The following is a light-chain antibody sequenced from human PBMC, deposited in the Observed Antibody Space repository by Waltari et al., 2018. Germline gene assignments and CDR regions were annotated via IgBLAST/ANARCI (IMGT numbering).Light chain of an antibody. CDR1: DLQNKN. V-gene: IGLV3-10*01. CDR2: EDT. J-gene: IGLJ3*02. Sequence: SYELTQPPSVSVSPGQPARITCSGDDLQNKNAYCYQQKPGTAPVGVIYEDTKRPSGIPERFSGSSSGTMATFTISGAQVEDEADYYCYSTDSSGNHRVFGRGTKLTVL. CDR3: YSTDSSGNHRV.